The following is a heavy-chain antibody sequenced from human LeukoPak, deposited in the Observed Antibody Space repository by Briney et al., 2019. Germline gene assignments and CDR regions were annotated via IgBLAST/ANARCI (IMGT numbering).Heavy chain of an antibody. V-gene: IGHV3-7*01. CDR1: GFTFSGYA. CDR2: IKEDGSAK. CDR3: ARERLYGASARDY. J-gene: IGHJ4*02. Sequence: PGGSLRLSCAASGFTFSGYAMSWVRQAPGKGLEWVANIKEDGSAKFHVDSVKGRFTISRDNAKNSLFLQTNSLRVEDTAVYYCARERLYGASARDYWGQGTLVTVSS. D-gene: IGHD4-17*01.